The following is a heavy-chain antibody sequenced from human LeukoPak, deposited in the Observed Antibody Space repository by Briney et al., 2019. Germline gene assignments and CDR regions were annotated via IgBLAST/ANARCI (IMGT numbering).Heavy chain of an antibody. J-gene: IGHJ4*02. V-gene: IGHV1-46*01. CDR2: INPSGGST. D-gene: IGHD3-10*01. CDR1: GYTFTSYY. Sequence: ASVKVSCKASGYTFTSYYMHWVRQAPGQGLEWMGIINPSGGSTSYAQKFQGRVTMTRDTSISTAYMELSSLRSEDTAVYYCARGRVKVRGVTSSFDYWGQGTLVTVSS. CDR3: ARGRVKVRGVTSSFDY.